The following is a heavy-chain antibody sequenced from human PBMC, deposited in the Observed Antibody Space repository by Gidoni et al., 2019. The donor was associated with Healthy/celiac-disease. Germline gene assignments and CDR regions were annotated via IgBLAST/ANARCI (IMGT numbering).Heavy chain of an antibody. CDR3: ARDEYYDSSGYHI. CDR1: GYTFTSYA. Sequence: QVQLVQSGAEVKKPGASVKVSCTVSGYTFTSYAMHWVRQAPGQRLEWMGWINAGNGNTKYSQKFQGRVTITRDTSASTAYMELSSLRSEDTAVYYCARDEYYDSSGYHIWGQGTMVTVSS. V-gene: IGHV1-3*01. J-gene: IGHJ3*02. D-gene: IGHD3-22*01. CDR2: INAGNGNT.